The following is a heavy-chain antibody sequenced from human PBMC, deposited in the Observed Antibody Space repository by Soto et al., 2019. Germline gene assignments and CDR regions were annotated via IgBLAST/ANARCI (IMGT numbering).Heavy chain of an antibody. CDR2: IIPIFGTA. CDR3: ARDSSLYSSSWYPEWFDP. V-gene: IGHV1-69*12. D-gene: IGHD6-13*01. CDR1: GGTFSSYA. J-gene: IGHJ5*02. Sequence: QVQLVQSGAEVKKPGSSVKVSCKASGGTFSSYAISWVRQAPGQGLEWMGGIIPIFGTANYAQKFQGRVTITADESTSTAYMELSSLRSEDTAVYYCARDSSLYSSSWYPEWFDPWGQGTLVTVSS.